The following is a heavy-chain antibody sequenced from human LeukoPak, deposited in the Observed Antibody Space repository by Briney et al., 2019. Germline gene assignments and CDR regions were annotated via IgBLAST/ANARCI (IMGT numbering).Heavy chain of an antibody. CDR3: ARDYSGSGSVDY. D-gene: IGHD3-10*01. V-gene: IGHV3-30*03. CDR1: GFTFSSYA. CDR2: ISSDGRDK. Sequence: GRSLRLSCVASGFTFSSYAMHWVLQAPGKGLEWVSVISSDGRDKYYADSVKGRFTISRDNSKNTLYLQMNSLRAEDTAVYHCARDYSGSGSVDYWGQGTLVTVSS. J-gene: IGHJ4*02.